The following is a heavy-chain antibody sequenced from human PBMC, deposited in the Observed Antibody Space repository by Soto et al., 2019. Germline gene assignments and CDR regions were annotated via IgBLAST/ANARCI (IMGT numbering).Heavy chain of an antibody. J-gene: IGHJ4*02. Sequence: SETLSLTCAVCGGSFSGYYWGWVRQPPGKGLEWIGDINHTGGSNYNPSLKSRVMISVDTAKTQFSLNVTSVTAADTAVYYCAREVGYYSATRRNLYFDYWGPGTLVTVSS. CDR2: INHTGGS. CDR3: AREVGYYSATRRNLYFDY. CDR1: GGSFSGYY. D-gene: IGHD2-2*01. V-gene: IGHV4-34*01.